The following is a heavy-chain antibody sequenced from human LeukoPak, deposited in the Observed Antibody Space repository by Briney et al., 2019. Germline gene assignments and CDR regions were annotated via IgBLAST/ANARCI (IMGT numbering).Heavy chain of an antibody. D-gene: IGHD3-3*01. CDR1: GVNSSSYW. CDR2: IKQDGSEE. Sequence: GGSLRLSCAVSGVNSSSYWMSWVRQAPGKGLEWVANIKQDGSEEYYVDSVKGRFTISTDNAKNSLYLQMNSLRAEDTAVYYCARDAYYDFWSGYPRYFDYWGQGTLITVSS. V-gene: IGHV3-7*01. CDR3: ARDAYYDFWSGYPRYFDY. J-gene: IGHJ4*02.